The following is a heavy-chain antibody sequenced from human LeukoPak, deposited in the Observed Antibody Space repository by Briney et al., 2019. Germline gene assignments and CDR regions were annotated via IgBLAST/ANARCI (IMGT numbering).Heavy chain of an antibody. D-gene: IGHD6-19*01. CDR2: IYDSGST. J-gene: IGHJ4*02. CDR3: ARGRLIAVAGTCDY. CDR1: GGSIRSSYYY. V-gene: IGHV4-39*01. Sequence: SETLSLTCTVSGGSIRSSYYYWGWIRQPPGKGLEWIGSIYDSGSTYYNPSLKSRVTISVDTSKNQFSLKLSSVTAADTAVYYCARGRLIAVAGTCDYWGQGTLVTVSS.